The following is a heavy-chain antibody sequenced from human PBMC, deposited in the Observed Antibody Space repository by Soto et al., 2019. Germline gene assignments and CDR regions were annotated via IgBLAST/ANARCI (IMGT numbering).Heavy chain of an antibody. V-gene: IGHV3-74*03. CDR1: GFTFSTYW. D-gene: IGHD3-16*01. CDR2: IKTDGSVT. CDR3: ARDLGGSHDY. J-gene: IGHJ4*02. Sequence: GGSLRLSCAASGFTFSTYWMHWVRQAPGKGLVWVSRIKTDGSVTTYADSVKGRFTISRDNAKNTLYLQLNTLRAEDTAVYYCARDLGGSHDYWGRGTLVTVSS.